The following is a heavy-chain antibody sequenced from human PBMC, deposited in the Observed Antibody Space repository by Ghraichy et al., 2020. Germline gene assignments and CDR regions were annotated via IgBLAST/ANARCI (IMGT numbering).Heavy chain of an antibody. J-gene: IGHJ4*02. CDR2: INHSGST. D-gene: IGHD3-10*01. Sequence: SETLSLTCAVYGGSFSGYYWSWIRQPPGKGLEWIGEINHSGSTNYNPSLKSRVTISVDTSKNQFSLKLSSVTAADTAVYYCARQGDWGEDYWGQGTLVTVSS. V-gene: IGHV4-34*01. CDR3: ARQGDWGEDY. CDR1: GGSFSGYY.